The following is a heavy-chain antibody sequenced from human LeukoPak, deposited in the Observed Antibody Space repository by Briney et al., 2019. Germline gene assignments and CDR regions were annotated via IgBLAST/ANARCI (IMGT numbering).Heavy chain of an antibody. CDR1: GFTFSSYA. CDR3: AKDRSCTNDICHGDFDY. Sequence: GGSLRPSCAASGFTFSSYAVSWVRQAPGKGLEWVSSISGSGGSTYSADSVKGRFTISRDNSKNTLYPQMNSLRAEDTALYYCAKDRSCTNDICHGDFDYWGQGTLVTVSS. CDR2: ISGSGGST. V-gene: IGHV3-23*01. D-gene: IGHD2-8*01. J-gene: IGHJ4*02.